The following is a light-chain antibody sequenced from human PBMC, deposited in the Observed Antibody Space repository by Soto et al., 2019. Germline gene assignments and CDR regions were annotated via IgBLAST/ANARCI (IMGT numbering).Light chain of an antibody. CDR3: QQYYSYPRT. CDR1: QSVSSN. CDR2: GAS. Sequence: EIVMTQSPATLSVSPGERATLSCRASQSVSSNLAWYQQKPGQAPRLLIYGASTRATGIPARFSGSGSGTDFTLTISCLQSEDFATYYCQQYYSYPRTFGQGTRLEIK. V-gene: IGKV3-15*01. J-gene: IGKJ5*01.